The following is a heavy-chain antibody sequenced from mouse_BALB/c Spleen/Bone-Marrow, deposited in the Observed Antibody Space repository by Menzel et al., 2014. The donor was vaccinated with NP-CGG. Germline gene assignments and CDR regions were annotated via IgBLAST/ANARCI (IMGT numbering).Heavy chain of an antibody. CDR3: ARRWLPYAMDY. CDR1: GYTFTNYI. V-gene: IGHV1-14*01. Sequence: EVQLVESGPELVKPGASVKMSCKASGYTFTNYIMHWVKQKPGQGLEWIGYINPYNDGTKYNEKFKGKATLTSDKSSSTAYMELSSLTSEDSAVYYCARRWLPYAMDYWGQGTSVTVSS. D-gene: IGHD2-3*01. CDR2: INPYNDGT. J-gene: IGHJ4*01.